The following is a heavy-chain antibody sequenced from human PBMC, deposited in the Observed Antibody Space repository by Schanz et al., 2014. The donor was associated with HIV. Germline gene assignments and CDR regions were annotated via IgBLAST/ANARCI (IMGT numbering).Heavy chain of an antibody. V-gene: IGHV1-2*02. CDR1: GYTFIDYF. Sequence: QVQLVQSGAEVKKPGASVKVSCKASGYTFIDYFMHWVRQAPGQGLEWMGYIKPNSGDTYYSQKFQGRVTMTRDTSVNTAYMDLSRLRSDDTAVYYCARDSLYCSGGSCQEAGAFDIWGQGTLVTVSS. J-gene: IGHJ3*02. D-gene: IGHD2-15*01. CDR3: ARDSLYCSGGSCQEAGAFDI. CDR2: IKPNSGDT.